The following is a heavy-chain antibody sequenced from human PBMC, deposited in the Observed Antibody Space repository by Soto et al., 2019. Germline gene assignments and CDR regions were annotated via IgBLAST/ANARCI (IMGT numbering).Heavy chain of an antibody. CDR3: ARCDYDFWSGPGEEDYYYYYMDV. D-gene: IGHD3-3*01. V-gene: IGHV3-48*01. CDR1: GFTFSSYS. Sequence: GGSLRLSCAASGFTFSSYSMNWVRQAPGKGLEWVSYISSSSSTIYYADSVKGRFTISRDNAKNSLYLQMNSLRAEDTAVYYCARCDYDFWSGPGEEDYYYYYMDVWGKGTTVTVSS. J-gene: IGHJ6*03. CDR2: ISSSSSTI.